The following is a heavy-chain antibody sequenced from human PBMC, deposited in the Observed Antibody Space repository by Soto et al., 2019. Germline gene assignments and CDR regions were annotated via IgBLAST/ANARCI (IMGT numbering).Heavy chain of an antibody. D-gene: IGHD2-2*01. J-gene: IGHJ3*02. Sequence: LLQLSETLSLTCTVSGGSISSSSYYWGWIRQPPGKGLEWIGSIYYSGSTYYNPSLKSRVTISVDTSKNQFSLKLSSVTAADTAVYYCARHGVVPADDAFDIWGQGTMVTVSS. CDR2: IYYSGST. CDR1: GGSISSSSYY. V-gene: IGHV4-39*01. CDR3: ARHGVVPADDAFDI.